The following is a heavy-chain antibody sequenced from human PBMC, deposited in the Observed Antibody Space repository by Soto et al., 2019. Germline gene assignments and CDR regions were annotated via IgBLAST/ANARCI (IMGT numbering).Heavy chain of an antibody. J-gene: IGHJ4*02. D-gene: IGHD3-10*01. CDR1: GGSISSYY. CDR3: ASQIGQDYYGSGELIDY. Sequence: QVQLQESGPGLVKPSETLSLTCTVSGGSISSYYWSWIRQPPGKGLEWIGYIYYSGSTNYNPSLKSRVTISVDTSKNQFSLKLSSVTAAATAVYYCASQIGQDYYGSGELIDYWGQGTLVTVSS. V-gene: IGHV4-59*08. CDR2: IYYSGST.